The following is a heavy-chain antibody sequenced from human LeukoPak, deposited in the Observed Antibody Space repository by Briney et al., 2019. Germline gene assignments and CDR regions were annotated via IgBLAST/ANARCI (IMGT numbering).Heavy chain of an antibody. CDR2: VSGSGTNT. J-gene: IGHJ4*01. V-gene: IGHV3-23*01. CDR3: AKDTIDYNKPFDC. Sequence: PGGSLRLSCAASGFTFSSHAMNWVPQAPGKGLEWGSAVSGSGTNTYYADSVKGRFTISRDNSEDTLYLQMNSLRAEDTALYFCAKDTIDYNKPFDCWGQGTLVTVSS. CDR1: GFTFSSHA. D-gene: IGHD3-16*01.